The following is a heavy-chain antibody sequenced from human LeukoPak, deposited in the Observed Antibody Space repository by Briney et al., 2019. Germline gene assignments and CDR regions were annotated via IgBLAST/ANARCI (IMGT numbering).Heavy chain of an antibody. CDR3: ARAARIETPSGYGHYYYYYMDV. CDR1: GFTFSSYS. Sequence: GGSLRLSCAASGFTFSSYSMNWVRQAPGKGLEWVSYISSSSSTIYYADSVKGRFTISRDNAKNSLYLQMNSLRAEDTAVYYCARAARIETPSGYGHYYYYYMDVWGKGTTVTVSS. J-gene: IGHJ6*03. V-gene: IGHV3-48*01. D-gene: IGHD5-12*01. CDR2: ISSSSSTI.